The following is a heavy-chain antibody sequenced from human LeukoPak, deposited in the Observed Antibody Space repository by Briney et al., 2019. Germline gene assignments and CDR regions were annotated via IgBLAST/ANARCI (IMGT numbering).Heavy chain of an antibody. J-gene: IGHJ4*03. V-gene: IGHV3-66*01. CDR1: DFTVRSNY. CDR2: IYRDGST. D-gene: IGHD6-19*01. CDR3: ARDGGAVAVRFDY. Sequence: GGSLRLSCVGSDFTVRSNYISWVRQAPGKGLEWVSVIYRDGSTYYADSVKGRFTISRDNSKNTLYLQMNSLRAEDTAVYYCARDGGAVAVRFDYWGQGTTVTVSS.